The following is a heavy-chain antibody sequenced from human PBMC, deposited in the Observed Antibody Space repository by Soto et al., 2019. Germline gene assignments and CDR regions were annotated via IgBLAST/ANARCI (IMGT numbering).Heavy chain of an antibody. D-gene: IGHD6-6*01. J-gene: IGHJ4*02. CDR3: ARDPPSRQASGNYRPQQDSSPSVPTLDY. Sequence: GASVKVSCKASGGTFSSYTISWVRQAPGQGLERIGRIIPILGIANYAQKFQGRVTITADKSTSTAYMELSSLRSEDTAVYYCARDPPSRQASGNYRPQQDSSPSVPTLDYWGQGTLVTVSS. V-gene: IGHV1-69*04. CDR2: IIPILGIA. CDR1: GGTFSSYT.